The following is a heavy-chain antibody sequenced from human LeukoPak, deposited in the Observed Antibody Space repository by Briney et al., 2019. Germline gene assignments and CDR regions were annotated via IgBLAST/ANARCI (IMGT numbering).Heavy chain of an antibody. D-gene: IGHD6-19*01. CDR1: GFNFYNYV. CDR3: TKVRPPPGSGWYGGDDD. Sequence: GGSLRLSCAASGFNFYNYVMSWVRQAPGKGLEWVSSIREGDGGTDYADSVKGRFTISRDNFKNIVDLQMTSLRAEDTAMYFCTKVRPPPGSGWYGGDDDWGQGTLVTVSS. V-gene: IGHV3-23*01. J-gene: IGHJ4*02. CDR2: IREGDGGT.